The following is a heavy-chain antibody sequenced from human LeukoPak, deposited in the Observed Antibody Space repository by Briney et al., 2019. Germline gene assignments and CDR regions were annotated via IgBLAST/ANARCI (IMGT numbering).Heavy chain of an antibody. CDR3: VRIHPMITFGGVIATLAFDI. J-gene: IGHJ3*02. CDR1: GFSLTNARMG. V-gene: IGHV2-26*01. D-gene: IGHD3-16*02. Sequence: ESGPTLVNPTETLTLTFTVSGFSLTNARMGVSWIRQPPGKALEWLAHIFSNDEKFYSTSLKSRLTVSKDTSKRQVVLTMTNMDPVDTATYYCVRIHPMITFGGVIATLAFDIWGQGTMVTVSS. CDR2: IFSNDEK.